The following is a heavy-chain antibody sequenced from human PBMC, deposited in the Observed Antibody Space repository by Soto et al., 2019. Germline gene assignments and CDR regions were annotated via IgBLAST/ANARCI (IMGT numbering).Heavy chain of an antibody. V-gene: IGHV1-2*04. CDR1: GYTFTGYY. J-gene: IGHJ4*02. CDR3: ARDSGYTTEKAFDY. CDR2: INPNSGGT. D-gene: IGHD5-12*01. Sequence: ASVKVSCKASGYTFTGYYMHWVRQAPGQGLEWMGWINPNSGGTNYAQKFQGWVTMTRDTSISTAYMELSRLRSDDTAVYYCARDSGYTTEKAFDYWGQGTLVTVSS.